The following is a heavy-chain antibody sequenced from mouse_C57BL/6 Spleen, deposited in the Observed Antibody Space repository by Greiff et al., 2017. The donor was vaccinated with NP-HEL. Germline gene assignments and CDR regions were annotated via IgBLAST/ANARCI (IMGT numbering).Heavy chain of an antibody. CDR3: ARGGDDGYYEAWFAY. V-gene: IGHV1-53*01. CDR1: GYTFTSYW. D-gene: IGHD2-3*01. CDR2: INPSNGGT. Sequence: QVQLKQPGTELVKPGASVKLSCKASGYTFTSYWMHWVKQRPGQGLEWIGNINPSNGGTNYNEKFKSKATLTVDKSSSTAYMQLSSLTSEDSAVYYCARGGDDGYYEAWFAYWGQGTLVTVSA. J-gene: IGHJ3*01.